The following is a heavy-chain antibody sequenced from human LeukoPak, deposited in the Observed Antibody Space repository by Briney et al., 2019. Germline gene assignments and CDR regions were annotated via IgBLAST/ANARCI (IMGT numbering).Heavy chain of an antibody. CDR1: GYTFTGYH. V-gene: IGHV1-2*02. CDR3: ARVAAAPDRYYYGMDV. D-gene: IGHD6-13*01. Sequence: ASVKVSCKASGYTFTGYHMHWVRQAPGQGLEWMGWINPNSGGINYAQKFQGRVTMTRDTSISTAYMELSRLRSDDTAVYYCARVAAAPDRYYYGMDVWGQGTTVTVSS. J-gene: IGHJ6*02. CDR2: INPNSGGI.